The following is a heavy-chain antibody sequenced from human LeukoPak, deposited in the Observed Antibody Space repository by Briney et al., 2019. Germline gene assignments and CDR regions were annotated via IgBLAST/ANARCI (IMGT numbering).Heavy chain of an antibody. Sequence: GGSLRLSCVASGFTLSSYAMSWVRQAPGKGLEWVSAISGSGGSTYYADSVKGRFTISRDNSKNTLYLQMNSLRAEDTAVYYCAKGLITMIVVVINDAFDIWGQGTMVTVSS. CDR2: ISGSGGST. D-gene: IGHD3-22*01. CDR1: GFTLSSYA. CDR3: AKGLITMIVVVINDAFDI. V-gene: IGHV3-23*01. J-gene: IGHJ3*02.